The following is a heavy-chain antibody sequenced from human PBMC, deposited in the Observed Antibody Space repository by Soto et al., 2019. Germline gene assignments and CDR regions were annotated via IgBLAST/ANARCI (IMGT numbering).Heavy chain of an antibody. V-gene: IGHV3-9*01. J-gene: IGHJ3*01. CDR3: AKDIRFLWVGELVSAVFDV. CDR2: ISWNSGRV. Sequence: DVHLVESGGGLVQPGRSLRLSCAASGFIFDDYAMYWVRQAPGKGLEWVSGISWNSGRVGYGDFVKGRFTISRDNAKKSMYLQMKSLRPEDTALYYCAKDIRFLWVGELVSAVFDVWGRGTMVTVSS. D-gene: IGHD3-10*01. CDR1: GFIFDDYA.